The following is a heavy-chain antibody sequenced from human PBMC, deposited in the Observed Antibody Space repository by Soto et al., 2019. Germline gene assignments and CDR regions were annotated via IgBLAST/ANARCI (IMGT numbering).Heavy chain of an antibody. CDR2: IYYSGST. CDR1: GGSISSSSYY. CDR3: ARRRTYYYDSSGYQQGWFDP. D-gene: IGHD3-22*01. Sequence: SETLSLTCTVSGGSISSSSYYWGWIRQPPGKGLGWIGSIYYSGSTYYNPSLKSRVTISVDTSKNQFSLKLSSVTAADTAVYYCARRRTYYYDSSGYQQGWFDPWGQGTLVTVSS. J-gene: IGHJ5*02. V-gene: IGHV4-39*01.